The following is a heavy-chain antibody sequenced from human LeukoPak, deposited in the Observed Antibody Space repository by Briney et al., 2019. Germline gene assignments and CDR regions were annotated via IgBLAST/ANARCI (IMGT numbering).Heavy chain of an antibody. J-gene: IGHJ4*02. CDR2: ISSSGSTI. CDR1: GFTFSSYE. Sequence: SGGSLRLSCAASGFTFSSYEMNWVRQAPGEGLEWVSYISSSGSTIYYADSVKGRFTISRDNAKNSLYLQMNSLRAEDTAVYYCARGRDGSGSYYQDYWGQGTLVTVSS. D-gene: IGHD3-10*01. CDR3: ARGRDGSGSYYQDY. V-gene: IGHV3-48*03.